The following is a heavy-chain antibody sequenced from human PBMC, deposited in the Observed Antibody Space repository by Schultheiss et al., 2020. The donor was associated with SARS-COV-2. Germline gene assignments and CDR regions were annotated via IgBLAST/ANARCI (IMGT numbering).Heavy chain of an antibody. CDR3: ARATYYYGMDV. CDR1: GDSISDNHW. V-gene: IGHV4-4*02. J-gene: IGHJ6*02. Sequence: SETLSLTCSVSGDSISDNHWWSWVRQPPGKGLEWIGEINHSGSTNYNPSLKSRVTISVDTSKNQFSLKLSSVTAADTAVYYCARATYYYGMDVWGQGTTVTVSS. CDR2: INHSGST.